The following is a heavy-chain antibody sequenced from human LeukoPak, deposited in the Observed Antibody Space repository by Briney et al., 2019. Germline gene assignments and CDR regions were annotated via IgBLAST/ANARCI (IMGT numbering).Heavy chain of an antibody. CDR3: ATSKDTAGGPY. CDR1: GFNFTSYW. CDR2: IRQDGGAT. V-gene: IGHV3-7*01. D-gene: IGHD5-18*01. Sequence: GRSLRLSCAASGFNFTSYWMTWVRQAPGKGLEWLANIRQDGGATYVKGRFTISRDNAEKSLFLRMNSLRAEDTAVYYCATSKDTAGGPYWGQGTLVTVSS. J-gene: IGHJ4*02.